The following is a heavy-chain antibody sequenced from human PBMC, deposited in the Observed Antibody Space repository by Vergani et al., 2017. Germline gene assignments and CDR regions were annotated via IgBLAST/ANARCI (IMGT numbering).Heavy chain of an antibody. CDR1: GYSITSGYY. J-gene: IGHJ5*02. Sequence: QVQLLESGPGLLKPSETLSLTCSVSGYSITSGYYWGWIRQLPGRGLEWIGSIYHTGSAYYNPSLKSRVTVSVDTSMNQVSLELNSVTAAATAVYYCVRTVALWFGETKDGGWFDPWGQGTLVTVTS. D-gene: IGHD3-10*01. V-gene: IGHV4-38-2*01. CDR2: IYHTGSA. CDR3: VRTVALWFGETKDGGWFDP.